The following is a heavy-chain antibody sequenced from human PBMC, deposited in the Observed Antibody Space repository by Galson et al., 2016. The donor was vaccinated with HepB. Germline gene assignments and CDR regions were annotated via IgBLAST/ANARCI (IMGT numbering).Heavy chain of an antibody. CDR2: IKRDGSEK. Sequence: SLRLSCAASGFTFSSYWMSWVRQAPGKGLERVTNIKRDGSEKHYVGSVKGRFAISRDNARNSLYLQMNSLRAEDTAIYYCAVGLEVPDTQNVFDIWGQGTMVTVSS. CDR3: AVGLEVPDTQNVFDI. J-gene: IGHJ3*02. CDR1: GFTFSSYW. V-gene: IGHV3-7*03. D-gene: IGHD2-2*02.